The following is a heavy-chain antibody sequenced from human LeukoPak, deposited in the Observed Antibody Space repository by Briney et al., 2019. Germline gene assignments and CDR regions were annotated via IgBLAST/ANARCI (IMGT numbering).Heavy chain of an antibody. J-gene: IGHJ4*02. CDR2: ISGSGGST. CDR3: AKEGKSSHSSSWYVWGPAEGTFPYYFDY. CDR1: GFTFSSYA. V-gene: IGHV3-23*01. Sequence: GGSLRLSCAASGFTFSSYAMSWVRQAPGKGLEWVSAISGSGGSTYYADSVKGRFTISRDNSKNTLYLQMNSLRAEDTAVYYCAKEGKSSHSSSWYVWGPAEGTFPYYFDYWGQGTLVTVSS. D-gene: IGHD6-13*01.